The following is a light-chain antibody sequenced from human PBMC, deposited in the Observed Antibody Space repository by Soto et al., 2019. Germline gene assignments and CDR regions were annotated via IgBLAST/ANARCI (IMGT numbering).Light chain of an antibody. CDR3: QQRSNWPPLT. V-gene: IGKV3-11*01. Sequence: EIVLTQSPGTLSLSPGERATLSCRASQSVSSYLAWYQQKPGQAPRLLIYDASNRATGIPARFSGSGSGTDFTLTISSLEPEDFAVYCCQQRSNWPPLTFGGGTKVDIK. CDR1: QSVSSY. J-gene: IGKJ4*01. CDR2: DAS.